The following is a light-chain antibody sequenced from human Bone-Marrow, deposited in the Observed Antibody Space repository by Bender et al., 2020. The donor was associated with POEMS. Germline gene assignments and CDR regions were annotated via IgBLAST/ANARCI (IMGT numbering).Light chain of an antibody. CDR3: SSYTSTNTLV. Sequence: QSALTQPASVSGSPGQSITISCTGSISDVAGYNYVSWYQQQPGKAPKVIMYDVSNRPSGVSNRFSGSKSGNTASLTISGLQAEDEADYYCSSYTSTNTLVFGGGTKLTVL. V-gene: IGLV2-14*01. J-gene: IGLJ2*01. CDR2: DVS. CDR1: ISDVAGYNY.